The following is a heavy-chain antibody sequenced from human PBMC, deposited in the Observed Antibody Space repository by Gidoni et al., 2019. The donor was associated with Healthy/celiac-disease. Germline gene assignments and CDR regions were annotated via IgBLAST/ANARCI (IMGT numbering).Heavy chain of an antibody. CDR2: ISISSSTI. J-gene: IGHJ1*01. CDR3: ALGRYYDSSGYREYFQH. Sequence: EVQLVESGGGLVQPGGSLRLSCAASGSTFSSYSMNWVRQAPGKGLEWVSYISISSSTIYYADSVKGRFTISRDNTKNSLYLQMNSLRDEDTAVYYCALGRYYDSSGYREYFQHWGQGTLVTVSS. V-gene: IGHV3-48*02. CDR1: GSTFSSYS. D-gene: IGHD3-22*01.